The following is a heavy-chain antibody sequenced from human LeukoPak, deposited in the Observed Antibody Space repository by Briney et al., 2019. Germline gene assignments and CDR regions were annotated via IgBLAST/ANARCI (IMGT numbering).Heavy chain of an antibody. CDR1: GFTFTNYW. CDR2: IYPSDSDT. J-gene: IGHJ3*02. Sequence: GESLKISCRGSGFTFTNYWIGWVRQMPGKGLEWMGIIYPSDSDTRYSPSLQGQVTISADKSISTAYLQWSSLKASDTAMYYCARFDYGGNSGAFDIWGQGTMVTVSS. V-gene: IGHV5-51*01. D-gene: IGHD4-23*01. CDR3: ARFDYGGNSGAFDI.